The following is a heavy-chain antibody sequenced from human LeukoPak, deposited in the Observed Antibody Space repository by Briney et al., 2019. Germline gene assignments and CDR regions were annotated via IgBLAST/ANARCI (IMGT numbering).Heavy chain of an antibody. CDR3: ASRKFYYYDSSGPYAFDI. J-gene: IGHJ3*02. D-gene: IGHD3-22*01. Sequence: GSLRLSCAASGFTFSSYAMSWVRQAPGKGLEWVSVIYSGGSTYYADSVKGRFTISRDNSKNTLYLQMNSLRAEDTAVYYCASRKFYYYDSSGPYAFDIWGQGTMVTVSS. V-gene: IGHV3-66*01. CDR2: IYSGGST. CDR1: GFTFSSYA.